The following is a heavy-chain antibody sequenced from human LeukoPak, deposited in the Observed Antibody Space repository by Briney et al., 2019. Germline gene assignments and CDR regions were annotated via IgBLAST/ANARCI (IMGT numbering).Heavy chain of an antibody. J-gene: IGHJ6*02. CDR2: IYHSGST. CDR3: ARDGSIRGYYYGMDV. CDR1: GGSISSGGYS. V-gene: IGHV4-30-2*01. D-gene: IGHD1-26*01. Sequence: SETLSLTCAVSGGSISSGGYSWSWIRQPPGKGLEWIGYIYHSGSTYYDPSLKSRVTISVDRSKNQFSLKLSSVTAADTAVYYCARDGSIRGYYYGMDVWGQGTTVTVSS.